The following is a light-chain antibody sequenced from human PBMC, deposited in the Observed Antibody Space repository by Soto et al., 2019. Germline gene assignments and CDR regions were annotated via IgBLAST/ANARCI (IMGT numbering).Light chain of an antibody. J-gene: IGKJ4*01. Sequence: DIEMTQSPDSLAVSLGERATINCKSSQSVLYSSKNKNSLVWYQQKPGQPPKLLIYWASTRESGVPDRFSGSGSGTDFTLTISSLQAEDVAVYYCQQHYSDPLTFGGGTKVEIK. CDR2: WAS. V-gene: IGKV4-1*01. CDR3: QQHYSDPLT. CDR1: QSVLYSSKNKNS.